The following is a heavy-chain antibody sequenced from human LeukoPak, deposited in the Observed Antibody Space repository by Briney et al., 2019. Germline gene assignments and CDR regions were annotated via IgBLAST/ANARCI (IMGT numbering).Heavy chain of an antibody. Sequence: PGGSLRLSCAASGFTFSSYWMQWVRQAPGKGLVWVSRLSPDGSSTTSADSVKGRFTISRDNAKNTLYLQIGSLRADDTAVYFCTRMSRVAPGLPVLWGQGTLVTVSS. CDR3: TRMSRVAPGLPVL. CDR2: LSPDGSST. V-gene: IGHV3-74*01. CDR1: GFTFSSYW. J-gene: IGHJ4*02. D-gene: IGHD6-6*01.